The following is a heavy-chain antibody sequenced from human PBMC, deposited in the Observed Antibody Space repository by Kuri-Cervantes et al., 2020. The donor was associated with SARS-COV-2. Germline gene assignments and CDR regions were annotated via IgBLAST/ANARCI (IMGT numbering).Heavy chain of an antibody. V-gene: IGHV4-39*01. CDR1: GGSISSSSYY. D-gene: IGHD2-2*01. Sequence: SETLSLTCTVSGGSISSSSYYWGWIRQPPGKGLEWIGSIYYSGSTYYNPSLKSRVTISVDTSKNQFSLKLSSVTAADTAVYYCARAAPDIVVVTAAKYFDYWGQGTLVTVSS. CDR2: IYYSGST. CDR3: ARAAPDIVVVTAAKYFDY. J-gene: IGHJ4*02.